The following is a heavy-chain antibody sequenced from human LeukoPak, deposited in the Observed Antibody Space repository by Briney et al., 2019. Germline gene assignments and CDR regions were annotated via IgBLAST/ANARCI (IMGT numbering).Heavy chain of an antibody. J-gene: IGHJ4*02. D-gene: IGHD1-1*01. CDR1: GSTFSSYG. V-gene: IGHV3-30*18. CDR3: AKVQLERRELLPNFDY. CDR2: MSYDGHIT. Sequence: GGSLRLSCAASGSTFSSYGMHWVRQAPGKGLEWVAVMSYDGHITYYADSLKGRFTISRDNSKNTLYLQMNSLRVEDTAVYYCAKVQLERRELLPNFDYWGQGTLVTVSS.